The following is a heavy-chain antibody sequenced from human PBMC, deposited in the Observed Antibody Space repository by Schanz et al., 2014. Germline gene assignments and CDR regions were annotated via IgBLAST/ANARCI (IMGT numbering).Heavy chain of an antibody. CDR2: IWFDGNNK. V-gene: IGHV3-33*01. CDR3: ARGSLFDYYGSGSYLGARRAHIDH. D-gene: IGHD3-10*01. CDR1: GFTFSAYG. Sequence: MQVVESGGGLVQPGRSLRLSCAASGFTFSAYGMHWVRQAPGKGLEWVAVIWFDGNNKFYADSVKGRFTISRDNSKNTLYLQMNSLRGEDTAVYYCARGSLFDYYGSGSYLGARRAHIDHWGQGTLVIVSS. J-gene: IGHJ4*02.